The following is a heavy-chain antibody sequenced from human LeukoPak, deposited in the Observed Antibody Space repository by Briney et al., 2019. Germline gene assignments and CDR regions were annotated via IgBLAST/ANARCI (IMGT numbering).Heavy chain of an antibody. CDR2: IHSADST. V-gene: IGHV3-53*01. CDR1: GFIVSSNY. D-gene: IGHD2-2*01. Sequence: QPGESLRLSCAASGFIVSSNYMSWVRQAPGKGLEWVSVIHSADSTYYADSVKGRFTISRDISRNTLYLQMNSLRAEDTAVYYCAGLDCSGASCYEFWGQGTRVTVSS. J-gene: IGHJ4*02. CDR3: AGLDCSGASCYEF.